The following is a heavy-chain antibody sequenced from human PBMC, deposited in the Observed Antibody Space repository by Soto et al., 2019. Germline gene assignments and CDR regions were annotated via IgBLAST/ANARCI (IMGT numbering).Heavy chain of an antibody. Sequence: GESLKISCKASGYSFTSYWIGWVRQTPGKGLEWMGIILRDDADTRYSPSFEGHATISADRSTNTAYLPLRSLEASDTATNFCARQGVSKHYFYAADVWGQGTPVTVSS. V-gene: IGHV5-51*01. J-gene: IGHJ6*02. CDR2: ILRDDADT. CDR3: ARQGVSKHYFYAADV. D-gene: IGHD3-10*01. CDR1: GYSFTSYW.